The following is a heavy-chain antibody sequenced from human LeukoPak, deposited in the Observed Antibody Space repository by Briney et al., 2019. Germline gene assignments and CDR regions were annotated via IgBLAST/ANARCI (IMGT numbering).Heavy chain of an antibody. J-gene: IGHJ6*02. D-gene: IGHD6-6*01. V-gene: IGHV4-59*08. CDR3: ARNIAARNPLHYYYYGMDV. Sequence: SGTLSLTCTVSGGSISSYYWSWIRQPPGKGLEWIGYIYYSGSTNYNPSLKSRVTISVDTSKNQFSLKLSSVTAADTAVYYCARNIAARNPLHYYYYGMDVWGQGTTVTVSS. CDR1: GGSISSYY. CDR2: IYYSGST.